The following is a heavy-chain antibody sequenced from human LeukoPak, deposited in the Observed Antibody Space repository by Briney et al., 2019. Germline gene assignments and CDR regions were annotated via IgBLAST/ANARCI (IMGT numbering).Heavy chain of an antibody. J-gene: IGHJ4*02. V-gene: IGHV3-23*01. CDR3: AKVPLVVPAAMYGGFYFDY. D-gene: IGHD2-2*01. CDR1: GFTFSGYA. Sequence: PGGSLRLSCAASGFTFSGYAMSWVGQAPGKGLEWVSAISGSGGSTYYADSVKGRFTISRDNSKNTLYLQMNSLRAEDTAVYYCAKVPLVVPAAMYGGFYFDYWGQGTLVTVSS. CDR2: ISGSGGST.